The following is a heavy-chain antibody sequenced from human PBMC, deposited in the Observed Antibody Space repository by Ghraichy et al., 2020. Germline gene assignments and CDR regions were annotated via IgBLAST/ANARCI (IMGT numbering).Heavy chain of an antibody. CDR1: GFTFSSYA. J-gene: IGHJ6*02. D-gene: IGHD4-17*01. CDR3: AKDPDYGDYLLYGMDV. Sequence: GGSLRLPCAASGFTFSSYAMSWVRQAPGKGLEWVSAISGSGGSTYYADSVKGRFTISRDNSKNTLYLQMNSLRAEDTAVYYCAKDPDYGDYLLYGMDVWGQGTTVTVSS. V-gene: IGHV3-23*01. CDR2: ISGSGGST.